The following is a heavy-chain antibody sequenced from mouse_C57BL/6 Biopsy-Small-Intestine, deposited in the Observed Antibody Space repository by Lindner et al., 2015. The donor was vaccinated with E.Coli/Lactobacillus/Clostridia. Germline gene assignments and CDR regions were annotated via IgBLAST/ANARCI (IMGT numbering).Heavy chain of an antibody. CDR2: IYPRDGST. V-gene: IGHV1-85*01. CDR3: ARGNYYGSSKDAMDY. J-gene: IGHJ4*01. CDR1: GYTFTSYD. D-gene: IGHD1-1*01. Sequence: VQLQESGPELVKPGASVRLSCKASGYTFTSYDINWVKQRPGQGLEWIGWIYPRDGSTKYNEKFKGKATLTVDTSSSTAYMELHSLTSEDSAVYFCARGNYYGSSKDAMDYWGQGTSVTVSS.